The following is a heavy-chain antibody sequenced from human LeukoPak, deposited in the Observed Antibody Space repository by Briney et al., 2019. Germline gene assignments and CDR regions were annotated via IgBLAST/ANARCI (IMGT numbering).Heavy chain of an antibody. J-gene: IGHJ4*02. D-gene: IGHD4-11*01. V-gene: IGHV3-64*01. Sequence: GGSLRLSCAASGFTFSTYAMDWVRQAPGQGLEYVSAISSNGDSTDYENSVKARFTISRDNSKNTLFLQTGSLRAEDMAVYYCARAGAYSNDYWGQGTLVTVSS. CDR1: GFTFSTYA. CDR2: ISSNGDST. CDR3: ARAGAYSNDY.